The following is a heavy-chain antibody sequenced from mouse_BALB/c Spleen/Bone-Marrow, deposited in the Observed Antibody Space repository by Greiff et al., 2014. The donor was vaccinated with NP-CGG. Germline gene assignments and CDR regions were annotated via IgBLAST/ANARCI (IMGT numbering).Heavy chain of an antibody. J-gene: IGHJ2*01. D-gene: IGHD4-1*01. CDR3: ERYPLGGGSFDY. CDR1: GDSITSGY. CDR2: INPSGST. V-gene: IGHV3-8*02. Sequence: DVQLQESGPSLVKPSQTLSLTCSVTGDSITSGYWNWIRKFPGNKLEYMGYINPSGSTYYNPSLKSRISITRDTSKNQFYLQLNSVPPEKPATYSGERYPLGGGSFDYWGKGTP.